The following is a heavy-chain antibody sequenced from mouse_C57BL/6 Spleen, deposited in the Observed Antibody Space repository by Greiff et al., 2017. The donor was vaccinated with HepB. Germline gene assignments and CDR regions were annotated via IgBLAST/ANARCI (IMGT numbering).Heavy chain of an antibody. V-gene: IGHV1-59*01. CDR1: GYTFTSYW. CDR3: ARKLRGLYYFDY. D-gene: IGHD3-3*01. CDR2: IDPSDSYT. J-gene: IGHJ2*01. Sequence: VQLQQPGAELVRPGTSVKLSCKASGYTFTSYWMHWVKQRPGQGLEWIGVIDPSDSYTNYNQKFKGKATLTVDTSSSTAYMQLSSLTSEDSAVYYCARKLRGLYYFDYWGQGTTLTVSS.